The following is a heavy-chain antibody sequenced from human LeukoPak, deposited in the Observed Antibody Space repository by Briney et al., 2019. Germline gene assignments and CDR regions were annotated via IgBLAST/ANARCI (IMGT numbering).Heavy chain of an antibody. CDR3: ARQAQGGSYYYDSSGYFYYFDY. Sequence: PSETLSLTCTVSGGSISSSSYYWGWIRQPPGKGLEWIGSIYYSGSTYYNPSLKSRVTISVDTSKNQFSLKLSSVTAADTAVYYCARQAQGGSYYYDSSGYFYYFDYWGQGTLVTVSS. CDR1: GGSISSSSYY. J-gene: IGHJ4*02. V-gene: IGHV4-39*01. D-gene: IGHD3-22*01. CDR2: IYYSGST.